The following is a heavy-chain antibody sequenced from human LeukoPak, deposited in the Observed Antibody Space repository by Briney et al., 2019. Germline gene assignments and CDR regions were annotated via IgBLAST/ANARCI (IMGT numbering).Heavy chain of an antibody. CDR2: INPSGGST. J-gene: IGHJ4*02. Sequence: ASVKVSCKASGYTFTSYYMHWVRQAPGQGLEWMGIINPSGGSTSYAQKFQGRVTMTRDTSTSTVYMELSSLRSEDTAVYYCARVRSAEVGGYSFWYWGQGTLVTVSS. CDR3: ARVRSAEVGGYSFWY. V-gene: IGHV1-46*01. CDR1: GYTFTSYY. D-gene: IGHD5-18*01.